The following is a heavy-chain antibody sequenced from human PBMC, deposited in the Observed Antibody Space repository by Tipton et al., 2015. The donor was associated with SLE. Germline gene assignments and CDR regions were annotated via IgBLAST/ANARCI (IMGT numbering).Heavy chain of an antibody. J-gene: IGHJ4*02. CDR2: ISSSSSYI. CDR3: AREGYSSGWLY. D-gene: IGHD6-19*01. CDR1: GFTFSTYS. V-gene: IGHV3-21*03. Sequence: GSLRLSCEASGFTFSTYSINWVRQAPGKGLEWVSSISSSSSYIYYADSVKGRFTISRDNAKNSLYLQMNSLRAEDTAVYYCAREGYSSGWLYWGQGTLVTVSS.